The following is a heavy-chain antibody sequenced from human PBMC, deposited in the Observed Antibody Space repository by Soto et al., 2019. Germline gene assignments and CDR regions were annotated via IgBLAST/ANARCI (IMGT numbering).Heavy chain of an antibody. J-gene: IGHJ6*02. Sequence: PGGSLRLSCAASGFTFSGHWMHWVRQAPGKGLVWVSRINGDGSSTNYADSVKGRFTISRDNAESTLYLQMNSLRAEDTAVYYCASPVVPAAMGGPYFYGIDVWGQGTTVTVSS. V-gene: IGHV3-74*01. D-gene: IGHD2-2*01. CDR3: ASPVVPAAMGGPYFYGIDV. CDR1: GFTFSGHW. CDR2: INGDGSST.